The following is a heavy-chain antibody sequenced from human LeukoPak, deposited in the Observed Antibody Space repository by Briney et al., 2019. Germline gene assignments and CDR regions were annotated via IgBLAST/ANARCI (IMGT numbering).Heavy chain of an antibody. CDR2: INPSAGRT. Sequence: GASVTVSFKSSGYTFNIYYMHWVRQAPGQGLEWMGIINPSAGRTTFAQKFQGRITMTRDTSTSTVYMDLSSLRSEDTAFYYCARGGSTRGRRFDYWGQGTLVTVSS. J-gene: IGHJ4*02. V-gene: IGHV1-46*02. CDR1: GYTFNIYY. CDR3: ARGGSTRGRRFDY. D-gene: IGHD1-26*01.